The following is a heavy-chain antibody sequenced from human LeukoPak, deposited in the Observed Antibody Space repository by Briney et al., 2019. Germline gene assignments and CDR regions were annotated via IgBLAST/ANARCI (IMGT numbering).Heavy chain of an antibody. J-gene: IGHJ4*02. V-gene: IGHV1-18*01. Sequence: GASVKVSCKASGYTFTSYGISWVRQAPGQGLEWMGWISAYNGNTNYAQKLQGRVTMTTHTSTRTAYMELRSLRSDDTAVYYCARSSLYSSSSSFDYWGQGTLVTVSS. CDR2: ISAYNGNT. D-gene: IGHD6-6*01. CDR3: ARSSLYSSSSSFDY. CDR1: GYTFTSYG.